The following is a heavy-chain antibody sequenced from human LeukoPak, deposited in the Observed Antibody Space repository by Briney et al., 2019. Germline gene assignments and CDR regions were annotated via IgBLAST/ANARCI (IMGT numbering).Heavy chain of an antibody. V-gene: IGHV1-8*01. CDR3: ARAQRRRQIAAPGNYYYYMDV. J-gene: IGHJ6*03. CDR2: MNPNSGNT. CDR1: GYTFTRYD. D-gene: IGHD6-13*01. Sequence: GASVKVSCTASGYTFTRYDINWVRQAPGQGLEWMGWMNPNSGNTGYAQKFQGRVTMTRNTSISTAYMELSSLRSEDTAVYSCARAQRRRQIAAPGNYYYYMDVWGKGTTVTVSS.